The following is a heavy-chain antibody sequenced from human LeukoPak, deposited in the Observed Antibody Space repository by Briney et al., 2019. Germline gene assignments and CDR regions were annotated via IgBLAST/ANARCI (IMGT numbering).Heavy chain of an antibody. Sequence: GGSLRLSCAASGFTFSSSGMHWVGQAPGKGLEWVAFIDYDGRNAFYADSVKGRFTISRDNSKNTLYLQMNSLRPEDTAIYYCSIFEITLIVVLNSWGQGTLVTVSS. CDR3: SIFEITLIVVLNS. D-gene: IGHD3-22*01. V-gene: IGHV3-30*02. CDR2: IDYDGRNA. CDR1: GFTFSSSG. J-gene: IGHJ4*02.